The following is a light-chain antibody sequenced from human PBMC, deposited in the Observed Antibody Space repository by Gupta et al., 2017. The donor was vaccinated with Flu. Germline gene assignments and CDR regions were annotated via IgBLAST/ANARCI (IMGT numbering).Light chain of an antibody. J-gene: IGKJ1*01. CDR2: KVS. CDR1: QGLGPMDGNTS. Sequence: GRSSQGLGPMDGNTSLNWFQQRPGQSPRRLIYKVSNRDSGVPDRFSGSGSGTDFTLTISRVEAEDVGIYYCMQGSHWPPWTFGQGTKVDIK. CDR3: MQGSHWPPWT. V-gene: IGKV2-30*02.